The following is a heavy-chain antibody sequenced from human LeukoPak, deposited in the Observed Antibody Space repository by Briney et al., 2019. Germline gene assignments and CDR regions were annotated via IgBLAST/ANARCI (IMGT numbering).Heavy chain of an antibody. Sequence: SETLSLTCTVSGGSINSADYYWSWIRQPPGKGLEWIGYIYYSGSTYYNPSLKSRVTISVDMSNNQFSLKLSSVTAADTAVYYCARDRGGVASADPWGQGTLVTVSS. V-gene: IGHV4-30-4*01. CDR3: ARDRGGVASADP. CDR1: GGSINSADYY. D-gene: IGHD3-10*01. CDR2: IYYSGST. J-gene: IGHJ5*02.